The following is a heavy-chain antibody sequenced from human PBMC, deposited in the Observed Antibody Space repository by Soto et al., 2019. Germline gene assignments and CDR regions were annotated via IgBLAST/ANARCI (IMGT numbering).Heavy chain of an antibody. Sequence: ASVKVSCKVSGYTLNELTMDWVRQAPGKGLETMGGFDPEDGETIYAQKFQGRVTMTEGTSTDTAYMELSSLRSEDTAVYYCATEGFLEWFGSPSGMAVWGQWTTVPVSS. CDR3: ATEGFLEWFGSPSGMAV. CDR1: GYTLNELT. V-gene: IGHV1-24*01. D-gene: IGHD3-3*01. CDR2: FDPEDGET. J-gene: IGHJ6*02.